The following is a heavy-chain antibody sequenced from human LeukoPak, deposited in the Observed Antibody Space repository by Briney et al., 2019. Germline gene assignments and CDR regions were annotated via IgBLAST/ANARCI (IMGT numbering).Heavy chain of an antibody. CDR1: GFTFSSYG. D-gene: IGHD6-13*01. V-gene: IGHV3-48*02. Sequence: GGSLRLSCAASGFTFSSYGMNWVRQAPGKGLEWVSYISSRGGNIYYADAVNGRFTISRDNDKNSLYLQMNSLRDEDTAVYYYARDRSSSAAPSLSYWGQGTLVTVSS. CDR2: ISSRGGNI. CDR3: ARDRSSSAAPSLSY. J-gene: IGHJ4*02.